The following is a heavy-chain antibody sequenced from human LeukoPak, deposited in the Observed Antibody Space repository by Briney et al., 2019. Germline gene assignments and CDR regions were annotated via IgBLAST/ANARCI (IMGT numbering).Heavy chain of an antibody. Sequence: GGSLRLSCAASGFTFSNYGMHWVRQAPGKGLEWVAFVRYNESTKFYADSVKGRFTISRDNAKNSLYLQMNSLRPEDTAVYYCARDLRRFFDYWGQGTLVTVSS. CDR3: ARDLRRFFDY. D-gene: IGHD3-3*01. J-gene: IGHJ4*02. CDR1: GFTFSNYG. CDR2: VRYNESTK. V-gene: IGHV3-30*02.